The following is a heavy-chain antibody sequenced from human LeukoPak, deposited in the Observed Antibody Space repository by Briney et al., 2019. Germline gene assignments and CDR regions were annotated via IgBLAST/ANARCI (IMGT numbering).Heavy chain of an antibody. CDR2: IYSGGST. Sequence: GGSLRLSRAASGFTVSSNYMSWVRQAPGKGLEWVSVIYSGGSTYYADSVKGRFTISRDNSKNTLYLQMNSLRAEDTAVYYCARETSLAAAGTVPSYYYYYMDVWGKGTTVTVSS. V-gene: IGHV3-53*01. CDR3: ARETSLAAAGTVPSYYYYYMDV. J-gene: IGHJ6*03. D-gene: IGHD6-13*01. CDR1: GFTVSSNY.